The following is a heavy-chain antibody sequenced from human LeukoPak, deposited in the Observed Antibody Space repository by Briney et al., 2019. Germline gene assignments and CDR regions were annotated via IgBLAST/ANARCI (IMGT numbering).Heavy chain of an antibody. V-gene: IGHV4-39*01. CDR3: ARRRYYDSTGFLD. Sequence: SETLSLTCTVSGDSISSSSYYWGWVRQPPGKGLEWIGDIYYSGSSYYSPSLKSRVTISLDTSKNQFSLKLRSVTAADTAVYYCARRRYYDSTGFLDWGQGSLVGVSS. J-gene: IGHJ1*01. CDR1: GDSISSSSYY. D-gene: IGHD3-22*01. CDR2: IYYSGSS.